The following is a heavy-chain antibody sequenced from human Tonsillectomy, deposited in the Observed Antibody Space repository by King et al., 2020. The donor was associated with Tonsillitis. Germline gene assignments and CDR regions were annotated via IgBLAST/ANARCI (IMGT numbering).Heavy chain of an antibody. CDR2: IRTKPNRYAT. CDR1: GFPFSGSA. J-gene: IGHJ4*02. V-gene: IGHV3-73*02. CDR3: TSFAAPEYGDYGDY. Sequence: VQLVESGGGLVQPGGSLKLSCAASGFPFSGSAMHWVRQTSGKGLEWVGRIRTKPNRYATAYAASVTGRFTISRDDSKDTAYLQMNSLKTEDTAVYYCTSFAAPEYGDYGDYWGQGTLVTVSS. D-gene: IGHD4-17*01.